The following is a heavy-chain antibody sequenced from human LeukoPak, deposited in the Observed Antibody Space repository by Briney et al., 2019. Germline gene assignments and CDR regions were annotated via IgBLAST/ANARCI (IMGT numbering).Heavy chain of an antibody. CDR3: ARTYYDFWSGYYSHEGNPFDY. V-gene: IGHV3-48*01. CDR1: GFTFSSYS. Sequence: PGGSLRLSCAASGFTFSSYSMNWVRQAPGKGLEWVSDISSSSTIYYADSVKGRFTITRDNAKNSLYLEMNSLRAEDTAVYYCARTYYDFWSGYYSHEGNPFDYWGQGTLVTVSS. CDR2: ISSSSTI. D-gene: IGHD3-3*01. J-gene: IGHJ4*02.